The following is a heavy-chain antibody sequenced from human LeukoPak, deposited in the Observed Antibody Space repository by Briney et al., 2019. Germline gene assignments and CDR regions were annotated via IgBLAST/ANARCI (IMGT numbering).Heavy chain of an antibody. D-gene: IGHD1-20*01. CDR2: IYYRGST. J-gene: IGHJ4*02. V-gene: IGHV4-61*01. CDR3: ARVNWNEGY. Sequence: SETLSLTCTVSGGSVSSGSYYWSWIRQPPGKGLEWIGYIYYRGSTNYNPSLKSRVTISVDTSKNQFSLKLSSVTAADTAVYYCARVNWNEGYWGQGTLVTVSS. CDR1: GGSVSSGSYY.